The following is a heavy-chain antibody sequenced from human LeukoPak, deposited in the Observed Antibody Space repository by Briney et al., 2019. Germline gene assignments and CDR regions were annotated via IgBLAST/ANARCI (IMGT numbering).Heavy chain of an antibody. CDR1: GGTFSSYD. D-gene: IGHD3-3*01. Sequence: GASVKVSCKASGGTFSSYDISWVRQAPGQGLEWMGGIMPMFGKANYAQKFQGRVTTTADKATSTAYMELSSLRSEDTAVYYCARGITSGPYYYYYMDVWAKGTTVAVSS. V-gene: IGHV1-69*06. CDR2: IMPMFGKA. CDR3: ARGITSGPYYYYYMDV. J-gene: IGHJ6*03.